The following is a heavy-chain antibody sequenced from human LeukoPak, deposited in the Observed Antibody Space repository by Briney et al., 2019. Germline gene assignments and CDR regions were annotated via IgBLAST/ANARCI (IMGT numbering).Heavy chain of an antibody. V-gene: IGHV3-30*02. D-gene: IGHD3-10*01. CDR1: GFTFSSYG. Sequence: GGSLRLSCAASGFTFSSYGMHWVRQAPGKGLEWVAFIRYDGSNKYYADSVKGRFTISRDNSKNTLYLQMNSLRAEDTAVYYCAKSVTTMVRGSFDYWGQGTLVTVSS. CDR3: AKSVTTMVRGSFDY. J-gene: IGHJ4*02. CDR2: IRYDGSNK.